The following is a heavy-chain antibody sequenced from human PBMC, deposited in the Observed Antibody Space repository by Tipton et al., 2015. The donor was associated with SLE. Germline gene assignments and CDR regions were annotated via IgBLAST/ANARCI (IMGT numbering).Heavy chain of an antibody. CDR3: ARGRLLLDY. D-gene: IGHD3-22*01. V-gene: IGHV4-38-2*02. J-gene: IGHJ4*02. CDR1: GYSISGGHY. CDR2: IYHSGTT. Sequence: TLSLTCSVSGYSISGGHYWGWIRQPPGMGLEWIGSIYHSGTTNYNPSVKSRVTISVDTSKNQFSLKLSSVTAADTAVYYCARGRLLLDYWGQGTLVTVSS.